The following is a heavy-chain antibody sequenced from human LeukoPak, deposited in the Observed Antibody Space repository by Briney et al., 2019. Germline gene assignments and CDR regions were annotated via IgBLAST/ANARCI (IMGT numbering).Heavy chain of an antibody. CDR3: ARASGDIVETATMGSF. V-gene: IGHV3-21*01. CDR2: ISSSSSSI. D-gene: IGHD5-18*01. Sequence: PGGSLRLSCAASGFTFNGYSMNWVSQAPGKGLEWVSSISSSSSSIYYADSVKGRFTISRDKAKNSLYLQMNSLRAEDTAVYYCARASGDIVETATMGSFWGQGTLVTVSS. CDR1: GFTFNGYS. J-gene: IGHJ4*02.